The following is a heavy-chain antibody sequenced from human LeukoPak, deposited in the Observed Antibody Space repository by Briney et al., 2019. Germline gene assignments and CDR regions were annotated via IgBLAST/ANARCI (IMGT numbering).Heavy chain of an antibody. CDR1: GFTVSSNY. CDR3: ARGYYDSSGYYYVDLPTYYFDY. J-gene: IGHJ4*02. Sequence: PGGSLRLSCAASGFTVSSNYMSWVRQAPGKGLKWVSVIYAGGSPYYADSVKGRFTISRDNSKNTLYLQMNSLRAEDTAVYYCARGYYDSSGYYYVDLPTYYFDYWGQGTLVTVSS. V-gene: IGHV3-53*01. D-gene: IGHD3-22*01. CDR2: IYAGGSP.